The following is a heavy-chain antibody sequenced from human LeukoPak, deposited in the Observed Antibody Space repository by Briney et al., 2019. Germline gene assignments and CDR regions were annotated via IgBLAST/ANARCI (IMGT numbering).Heavy chain of an antibody. V-gene: IGHV3-43D*03. Sequence: PGGSLRLSCAASGFTFDDYAMHWVRQAPGKGLEWVSLISWDGGSTYYADSVKGRFTISRDNSKNSLYLQMNSLRAEDTALYYCAKAPKWELLYYFDYWGQGTLVTVSS. CDR1: GFTFDDYA. J-gene: IGHJ4*02. CDR2: ISWDGGST. CDR3: AKAPKWELLYYFDY. D-gene: IGHD1-26*01.